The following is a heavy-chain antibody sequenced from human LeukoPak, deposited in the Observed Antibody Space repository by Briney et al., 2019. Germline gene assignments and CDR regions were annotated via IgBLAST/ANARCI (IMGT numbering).Heavy chain of an antibody. CDR2: IYSDGKT. CDR3: AGGDYPLTY. V-gene: IGHV3-66*01. D-gene: IGHD4-17*01. Sequence: GGSLRLSCVASGFRVNGNYWHWVRQTPGKRPQWISIIYSDGKTLYADSVRGRFTFSRDNSKNTLYLQMYSLRVEDTAVYFCAGGDYPLTYWGQGSLVTVSS. J-gene: IGHJ4*02. CDR1: GFRVNGNY.